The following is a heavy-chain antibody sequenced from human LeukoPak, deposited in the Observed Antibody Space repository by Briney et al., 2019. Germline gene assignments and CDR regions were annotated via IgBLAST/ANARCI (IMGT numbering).Heavy chain of an antibody. J-gene: IGHJ4*02. CDR2: IYYSGST. CDR3: AKSYYYDSSGYCQFDY. Sequence: TSETLSLTCTVSGGSISNSSYYWGWIRQPPGKGLEWIGSIYYSGSTYYNPSLKSRVTISVDTSKNQFSLKLSSVTAADTAVYYCAKSYYYDSSGYCQFDYWGQGTLVTVSS. CDR1: GGSISNSSYY. V-gene: IGHV4-39*01. D-gene: IGHD3-22*01.